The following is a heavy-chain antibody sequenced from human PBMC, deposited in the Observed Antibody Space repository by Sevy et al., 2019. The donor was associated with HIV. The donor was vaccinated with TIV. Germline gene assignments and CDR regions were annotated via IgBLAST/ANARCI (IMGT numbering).Heavy chain of an antibody. J-gene: IGHJ6*02. CDR2: ISSSSYI. Sequence: GGSLRLSCAASGFTFSSYSMNWVRQAPGKGLEWLSSISSSSYIYYADSVKGRFTISRDNAKNSLYLQMNSLRAEDTAVYYCARTYTSFSSGWYKDYYGMDVWGQGTTVTVSS. V-gene: IGHV3-21*01. CDR3: ARTYTSFSSGWYKDYYGMDV. D-gene: IGHD6-19*01. CDR1: GFTFSSYS.